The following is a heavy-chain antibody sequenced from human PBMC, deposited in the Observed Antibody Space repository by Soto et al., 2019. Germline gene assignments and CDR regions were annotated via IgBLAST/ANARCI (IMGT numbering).Heavy chain of an antibody. Sequence: QVQLQESGPGLVKPSETLSLTCTVSGDSMSGYHWNWIRQSPGKRVERIGYFHNSGSTKYNPSLKSRVTISIDKSKKQSSLKLTSVTAADTAVYYCARDPVDGYAFFDSWGQGILVTVSS. CDR1: GDSMSGYH. J-gene: IGHJ4*02. CDR2: FHNSGST. CDR3: ARDPVDGYAFFDS. V-gene: IGHV4-59*12. D-gene: IGHD5-12*01.